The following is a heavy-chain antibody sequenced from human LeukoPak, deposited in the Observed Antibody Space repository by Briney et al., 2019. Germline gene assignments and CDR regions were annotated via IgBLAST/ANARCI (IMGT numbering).Heavy chain of an antibody. J-gene: IGHJ4*02. Sequence: SETLSLTCTVSGGSISSSSYYWGWIRQPPGKGLEWIGYIYYSGSTNYNPSLKSRVTISVDTSKNQFSLKLSSVTAADTAVYYCARGRGSGWFFDYWGQGTLVTVSS. D-gene: IGHD6-19*01. V-gene: IGHV4-61*05. CDR3: ARGRGSGWFFDY. CDR2: IYYSGST. CDR1: GGSISSSSYY.